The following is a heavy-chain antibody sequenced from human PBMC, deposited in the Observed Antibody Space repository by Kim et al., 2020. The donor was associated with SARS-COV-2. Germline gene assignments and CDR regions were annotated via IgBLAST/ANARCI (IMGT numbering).Heavy chain of an antibody. CDR2: ISGSGGST. J-gene: IGHJ1*01. CDR1: GFTFSSYA. CDR3: AKGGKLVVVPAAGYFQH. D-gene: IGHD2-2*01. Sequence: GGSLRLSCAASGFTFSSYAMSWVRQAPGKGLEWVSAISGSGGSTYYADSVKGRFTISRDNSKNTLYLQMNSLRAEDTAVYYCAKGGKLVVVPAAGYFQHWGQGTLVTVSS. V-gene: IGHV3-23*01.